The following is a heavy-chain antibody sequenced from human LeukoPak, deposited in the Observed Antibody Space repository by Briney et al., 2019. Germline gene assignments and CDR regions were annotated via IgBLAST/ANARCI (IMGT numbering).Heavy chain of an antibody. J-gene: IGHJ3*01. D-gene: IGHD1-26*01. CDR2: IYPGDSGP. V-gene: IGHV5-51*01. CDR3: GMSGDRVPLQDDVFDV. CDR1: GSSFTSYC. Sequence: LGASLQISCKVSGSSFTSYCIGWVRQMPGKGLEWMGIIYPGDSGPTYSPSFQGQVTISVDKSINTAYLQWSSLQASDTAMYYCGMSGDRVPLQDDVFDVWGQGTMVTVST.